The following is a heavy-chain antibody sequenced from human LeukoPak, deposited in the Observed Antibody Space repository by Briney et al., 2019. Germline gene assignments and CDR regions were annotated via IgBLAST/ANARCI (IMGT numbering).Heavy chain of an antibody. V-gene: IGHV4-4*02. J-gene: IGHJ4*02. CDR3: ASLCIAVAGTGDDY. CDR1: GGSISSSNW. CDR2: TYHSGST. Sequence: SGTLSLTCAVSGGSISSSNWWSWVRQPPGKGLEWIGETYHSGSTNYNPSLKSRVTISVDTSKNQFSLKLSSVTAADTAVYYCASLCIAVAGTGDDYWGQGTLVTVSS. D-gene: IGHD6-19*01.